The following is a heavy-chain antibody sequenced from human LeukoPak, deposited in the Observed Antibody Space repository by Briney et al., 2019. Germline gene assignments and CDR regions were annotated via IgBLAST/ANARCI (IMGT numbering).Heavy chain of an antibody. D-gene: IGHD1-26*01. CDR1: GDSISSYY. J-gene: IGHJ4*02. Sequence: SETLSLTCSVSGDSISSYYWSWIWQPAGKGLEWIGRIYTSGATTYNASLKSRVTISVDKSKSQLSLKLRSVTAADTAVYYCARDVGASNFDYWGQGTLVTVSS. CDR3: ARDVGASNFDY. V-gene: IGHV4-4*07. CDR2: IYTSGAT.